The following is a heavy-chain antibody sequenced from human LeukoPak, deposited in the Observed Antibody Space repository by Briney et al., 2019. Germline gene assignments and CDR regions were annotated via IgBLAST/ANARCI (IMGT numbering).Heavy chain of an antibody. CDR3: ARDDSSSLYREY. J-gene: IGHJ4*02. D-gene: IGHD6-13*01. V-gene: IGHV3-69-1*02. CDR2: IKSNI. CDR1: GFTFSDYS. Sequence: PGGSLRLSCSASGFTFSDYSMNWVRQAPGKGLEWVAYIKSNIYYAESVKGRFTISRGNAKNLLYLQMNGLTAEDTAVYYCARDDSSSLYREYWGQGTLVTVSS.